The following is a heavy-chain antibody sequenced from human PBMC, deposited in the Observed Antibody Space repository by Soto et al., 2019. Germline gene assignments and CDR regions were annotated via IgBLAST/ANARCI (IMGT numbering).Heavy chain of an antibody. CDR3: ARASVGPPGGGSWIMPFDY. V-gene: IGHV4-4*07. CDR2: IYTGGST. Sequence: SETLSLTCTVSGGSISNYYWSWIRQPAGKGLEWIGRIYTGGSTNYNPSLKSRVTMSTDTSKNQFSLRLTSVTAPDTAVYYCARASVGPPGGGSWIMPFDYWGQGALVTVSS. CDR1: GGSISNYY. D-gene: IGHD2-15*01. J-gene: IGHJ4*02.